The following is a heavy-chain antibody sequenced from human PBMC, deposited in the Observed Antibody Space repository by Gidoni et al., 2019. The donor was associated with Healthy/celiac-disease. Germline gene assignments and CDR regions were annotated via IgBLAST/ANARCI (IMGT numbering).Heavy chain of an antibody. J-gene: IGHJ5*02. Sequence: QVQLQQWGAGLLKPSETLSLTCAAYGGSFSGYYWSWVRQPPGKGLEWIGEINHSGSTNYNPSLKSRVTISVNTYKSQFSLKLSSVTAADTAVYYCARERITIFGVVITGDWFDPWGQGTLVTVSS. D-gene: IGHD3-3*01. CDR1: GGSFSGYY. CDR3: ARERITIFGVVITGDWFDP. CDR2: INHSGST. V-gene: IGHV4-34*01.